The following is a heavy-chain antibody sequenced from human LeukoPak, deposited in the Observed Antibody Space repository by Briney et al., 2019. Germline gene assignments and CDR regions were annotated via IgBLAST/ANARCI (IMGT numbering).Heavy chain of an antibody. D-gene: IGHD3-10*01. CDR2: NYHSGCT. Sequence: PSETLSLTCAVSGYSISRGYYWGWIRQAPGEGVEWIGSNYHSGCTQYTPSLKRRLIISVDTSKIQFSLKLSSVTTADTAVYFCARHPFDRVFFDYWGQGTLATVPS. CDR3: ARHPFDRVFFDY. J-gene: IGHJ4*02. V-gene: IGHV4-38-2*01. CDR1: GYSISRGYY.